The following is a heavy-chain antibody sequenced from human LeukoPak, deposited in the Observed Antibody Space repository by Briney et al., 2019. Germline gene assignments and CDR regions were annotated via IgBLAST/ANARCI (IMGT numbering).Heavy chain of an antibody. CDR3: ARLMARRGGVVPAASDD. V-gene: IGHV4-4*07. CDR2: INSSSSL. J-gene: IGHJ4*02. Sequence: SETLSLTCTVSGGSISSYYWSWIRLPAGKGMGWIGLINSSSSLNYNPTLNSRVTMSVDTSKDQFSLKLTSVTAADTAVYYCARLMARRGGVVPAASDDWGQGTLVTVSS. D-gene: IGHD2-2*01. CDR1: GGSISSYY.